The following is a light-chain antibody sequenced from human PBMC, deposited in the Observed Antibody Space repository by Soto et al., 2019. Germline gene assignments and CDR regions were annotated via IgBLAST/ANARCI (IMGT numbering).Light chain of an antibody. CDR3: ATWDASLNGYV. CDR1: SSNIGSNT. J-gene: IGLJ1*01. Sequence: QSVLTQPPSASGTPGQRVTISCSGSSSNIGSNTVNWYQQLPGTAPKLLIYGNNQRPSGVPDRFSGSKSGTSASLAISGLRSEDEADYYCATWDASLNGYVFGTGTKLTVL. CDR2: GNN. V-gene: IGLV1-44*01.